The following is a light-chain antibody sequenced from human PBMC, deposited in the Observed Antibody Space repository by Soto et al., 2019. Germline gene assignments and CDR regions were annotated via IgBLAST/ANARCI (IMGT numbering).Light chain of an antibody. Sequence: DIQMTQSPSTLSASVGDRVTITCRASQSISSWLAWYQQTPGTAPKLLIYDASSLKSGVPSRFSGSGSETEFTLTISSLQPDDFATYYCQHYNNYPWTFGQGTKVDIK. V-gene: IGKV1-5*01. CDR2: DAS. J-gene: IGKJ1*01. CDR3: QHYNNYPWT. CDR1: QSISSW.